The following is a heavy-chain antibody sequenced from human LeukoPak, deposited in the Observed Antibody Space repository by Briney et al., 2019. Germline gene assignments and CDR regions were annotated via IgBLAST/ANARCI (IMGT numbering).Heavy chain of an antibody. D-gene: IGHD2-2*01. CDR3: ARQPLYCSSAGCYCYGVCQHDY. V-gene: IGHV4-39*01. Sequence: PSETLSLTCSVSGGSVSSSSYYWGWIRQPPGKGLEWIGSIYYSGSTYYNPSLKSRVTISVDTSKNQLSLKLSSVTAADTAVYYCARQPLYCSSAGCYCYGVCQHDYWGQGTLVTVSS. CDR2: IYYSGST. J-gene: IGHJ4*02. CDR1: GGSVSSSSYY.